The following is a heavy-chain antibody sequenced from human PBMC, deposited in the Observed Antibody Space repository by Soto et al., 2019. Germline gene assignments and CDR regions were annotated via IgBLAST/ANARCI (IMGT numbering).Heavy chain of an antibody. Sequence: EVQLVETGGGFIQPGGSLRLSCAASGFTVSSNYMSWVRQAPGKWLEWVSVIYSGDSTYYADSVKGRFTISRDNSKNTLYLQMNSLRAEDTAVYYCARERVYGGSSGWSDYWGQGTLVTVSS. CDR1: GFTVSSNY. J-gene: IGHJ4*02. V-gene: IGHV3-53*02. CDR3: ARERVYGGSSGWSDY. D-gene: IGHD6-19*01. CDR2: IYSGDST.